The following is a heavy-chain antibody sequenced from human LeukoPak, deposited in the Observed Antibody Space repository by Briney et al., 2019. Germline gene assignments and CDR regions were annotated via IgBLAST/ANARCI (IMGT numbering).Heavy chain of an antibody. D-gene: IGHD1-26*01. Sequence: GGSLRLSCAASGFTFNNYGMHWVRQAPGKGLEWVALIWYDGSNKFYADSVKGRFTISRDNAENTLYLQMNSLGAEDTAVYYCARVGQGEWFFDLWGRGTLVTVSS. CDR3: ARVGQGEWFFDL. CDR2: IWYDGSNK. V-gene: IGHV3-33*01. CDR1: GFTFNNYG. J-gene: IGHJ2*01.